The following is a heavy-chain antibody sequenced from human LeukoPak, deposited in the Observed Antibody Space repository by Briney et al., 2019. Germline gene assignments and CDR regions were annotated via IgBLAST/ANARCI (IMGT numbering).Heavy chain of an antibody. Sequence: ASQTLSLTCTASGGSISGSYWSWIRQPPGKGLEWIAYINDSGTTSYNPSLKSRVTISVDTSKKQFSLKVNSVTAADTAVYYCARREAVLTGYFDYWGQGTLVTVSS. J-gene: IGHJ4*02. CDR1: GGSISGSY. CDR2: INDSGTT. CDR3: ARREAVLTGYFDY. D-gene: IGHD1-14*01. V-gene: IGHV4-59*08.